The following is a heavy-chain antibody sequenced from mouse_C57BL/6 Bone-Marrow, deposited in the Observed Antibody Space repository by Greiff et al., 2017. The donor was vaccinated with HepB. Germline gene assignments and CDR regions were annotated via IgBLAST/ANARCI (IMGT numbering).Heavy chain of an antibody. CDR2: IYPGDGDS. Sequence: VQLQQSGAELVKPGASVKISCKASGYAFSSYWMNWVKQRPGKGLEWIGQIYPGDGDSNYNGKFKGKATLTADKSSSTAYMQLSSLTSEDSAVYCCARRRGYYGNYVYWYFDVWGTGTTVTVAS. J-gene: IGHJ1*03. D-gene: IGHD2-1*01. V-gene: IGHV1-80*01. CDR1: GYAFSSYW. CDR3: ARRRGYYGNYVYWYFDV.